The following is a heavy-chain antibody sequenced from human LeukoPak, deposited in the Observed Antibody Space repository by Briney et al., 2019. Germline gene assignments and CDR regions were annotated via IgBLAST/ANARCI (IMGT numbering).Heavy chain of an antibody. CDR1: GGSISSYY. CDR2: INHSGST. D-gene: IGHD3-22*01. Sequence: PSETLSLTCTVSGGSISSYYWSWIRQPPGKGLEWIGEINHSGSTNYNPSLKSRVTISVDTSKNQFSLKLSSVTAADTAVYYCAREPHYYDSSGYPYYFDYWGQGTLVTVSS. V-gene: IGHV4-34*01. J-gene: IGHJ4*02. CDR3: AREPHYYDSSGYPYYFDY.